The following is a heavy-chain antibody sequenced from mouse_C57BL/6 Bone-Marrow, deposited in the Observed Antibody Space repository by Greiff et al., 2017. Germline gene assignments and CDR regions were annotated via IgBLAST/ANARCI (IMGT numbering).Heavy chain of an antibody. CDR2: INPGSGGT. J-gene: IGHJ3*01. V-gene: IGHV1-54*01. CDR1: GYAFTNYL. D-gene: IGHD2-1*01. Sequence: VQLQQSGAELVRPGTSVKVSCKASGYAFTNYLIEWVKQRPGQGLEWIGVINPGSGGTNYNEKFKGKATLTADNSSSTAYMQLSSLTSEDSAVYFCARSGIYYGNYAGFAYGGQGTLVTVSA. CDR3: ARSGIYYGNYAGFAY.